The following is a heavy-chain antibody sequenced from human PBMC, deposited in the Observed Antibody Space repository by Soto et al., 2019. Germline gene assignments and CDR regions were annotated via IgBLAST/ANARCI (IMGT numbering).Heavy chain of an antibody. CDR1: GGSFSNYA. J-gene: IGHJ6*02. V-gene: IGHV1-69*01. CDR3: ARARHYDHLTAREHALDV. CDR2: ISPVFGAA. D-gene: IGHD3-3*01. Sequence: QVQLVQSGAEAKKPGSSVRVSCKASGGSFSNYAVTWVRQAPGQGLEWMGGISPVFGAANYAQKFQGRLTITADELTSTGYMELSSLTSADTATYYCARARHYDHLTAREHALDVWGQGTTVTVS.